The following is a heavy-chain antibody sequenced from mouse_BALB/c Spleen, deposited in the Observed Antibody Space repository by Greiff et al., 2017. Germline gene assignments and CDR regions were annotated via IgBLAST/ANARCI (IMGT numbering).Heavy chain of an antibody. CDR2: ISYSGST. CDR3: AIYYGNYPWFAY. V-gene: IGHV3-2*02. Sequence: DVQLQESGPGLVKPSQSLSLTCTVTGYSITSDYAWNWIRQFPGNKLEWMGYISYSGSTSYNPSLKSRISITRDTSKNQFFLQLNSVTTEDTATYYCAIYYGNYPWFAYWGQGTLVTVSA. CDR1: GYSITSDYA. J-gene: IGHJ3*01. D-gene: IGHD2-1*01.